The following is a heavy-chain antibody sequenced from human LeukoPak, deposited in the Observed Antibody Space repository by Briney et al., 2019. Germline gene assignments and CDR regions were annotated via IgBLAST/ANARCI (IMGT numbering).Heavy chain of an antibody. CDR2: IWLDGSAE. D-gene: IGHD1-14*01. CDR3: ARDLNREDFDY. V-gene: IGHV3-33*01. CDR1: GFSFSSYD. Sequence: GGSLRLSCAASGFSFSSYDMHWVRRAPGKGLEWVAIIWLDGSAEYYGDSVKGRFTVSRDNSKNTLYLQMDSLRVEDTAVYYCARDLNREDFDYWGQGTLVAVSS. J-gene: IGHJ4*02.